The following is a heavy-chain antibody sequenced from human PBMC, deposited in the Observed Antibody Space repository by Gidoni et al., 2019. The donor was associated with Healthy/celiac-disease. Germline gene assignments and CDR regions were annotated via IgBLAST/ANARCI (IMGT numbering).Heavy chain of an antibody. J-gene: IGHJ4*02. D-gene: IGHD6-19*01. CDR1: GYSISIGYY. Sequence: QVHLQESGPGLVKPSEPLSLTCTVSGYSISIGYYWGWIRQPPGKGLEWIGSIYNSGSTYYNPYLKSRVTISVDTSKNQFSLKLSAVTAADTAVYYCARRLWSIAVAGTFVFDYWGQGTLVTVSS. CDR3: ARRLWSIAVAGTFVFDY. V-gene: IGHV4-38-2*02. CDR2: IYNSGST.